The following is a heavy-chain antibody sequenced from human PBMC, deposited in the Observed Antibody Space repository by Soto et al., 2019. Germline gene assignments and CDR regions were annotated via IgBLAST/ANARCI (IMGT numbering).Heavy chain of an antibody. Sequence: QVQLVQSGAEVKKPGASVKVSCKASGYTFTGYYMHWVRQAPGQGLEWMGWINPNSGGTNYAQKFQGWVTRTRDTSISTAYMELSRLRSDDTAVYYCARDRGGLLWFGESYDAFDIWGQGTMVTVSS. CDR3: ARDRGGLLWFGESYDAFDI. J-gene: IGHJ3*02. CDR1: GYTFTGYY. V-gene: IGHV1-2*04. D-gene: IGHD3-10*01. CDR2: INPNSGGT.